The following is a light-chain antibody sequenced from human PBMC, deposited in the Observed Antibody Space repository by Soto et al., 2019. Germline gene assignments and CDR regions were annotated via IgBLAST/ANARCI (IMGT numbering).Light chain of an antibody. CDR3: QQYGDWPGA. J-gene: IGKJ4*01. V-gene: IGKV3D-15*01. CDR1: QSVGSK. CDR2: DAS. Sequence: EIVMTQSPPTLSGSPGERATLSCRASQSVGSKLAWYQQRPGQAPRLLIYDASNRATGIPARFSGSGSGTEFSLTISSLQSEDFGVYSCQQYGDWPGAFGGGTKVEIK.